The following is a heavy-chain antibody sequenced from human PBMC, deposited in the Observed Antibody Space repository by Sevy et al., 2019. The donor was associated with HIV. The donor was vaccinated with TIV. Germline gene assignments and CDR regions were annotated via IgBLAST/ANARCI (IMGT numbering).Heavy chain of an antibody. V-gene: IGHV3-23*01. CDR2: ISGSGGNT. CDR3: AKDSYFDTTLFDY. CDR1: GFTSSNYA. D-gene: IGHD3-22*01. J-gene: IGHJ4*02. Sequence: GGSLRLSCAASGFTSSNYAMSWVRQAPGKGLEWVSGISGSGGNTYYADSVKDRFTISRDNSKNTLYLQMNSLRAEDTAVYYCAKDSYFDTTLFDYWGQGTLVTVSS.